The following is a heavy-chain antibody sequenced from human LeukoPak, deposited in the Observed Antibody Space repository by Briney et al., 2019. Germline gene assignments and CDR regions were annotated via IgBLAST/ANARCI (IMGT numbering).Heavy chain of an antibody. Sequence: GGSLRLSCAASGFTFSTYSMNWVRQAPGKGREWVSSITSSNSYIHYADSVKGRFTISRDNAKNSLYLQMNSLKTEDTALYYCAKDTSPHFYYYGSGSYNLQQYYYYGMDVWGQGTTVTVSS. V-gene: IGHV3-21*04. CDR2: ITSSNSYI. D-gene: IGHD3-10*01. CDR1: GFTFSTYS. J-gene: IGHJ6*02. CDR3: AKDTSPHFYYYGSGSYNLQQYYYYGMDV.